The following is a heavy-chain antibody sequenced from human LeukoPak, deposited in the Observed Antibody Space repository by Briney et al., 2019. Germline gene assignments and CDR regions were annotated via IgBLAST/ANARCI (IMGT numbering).Heavy chain of an antibody. J-gene: IGHJ3*02. CDR3: ARETRFSDAFDI. V-gene: IGHV4-30-2*01. CDR1: GGSISSGGYS. Sequence: SQTLSLTCAVSGGSISSGGYSWSWIRQPPGRGLEWIGYIYHSGSTYYNPSLKSRVTISVDTSKNQFSLKLSSVTAADTAVYYCARETRFSDAFDIWGQGTMVTVSS. CDR2: IYHSGST.